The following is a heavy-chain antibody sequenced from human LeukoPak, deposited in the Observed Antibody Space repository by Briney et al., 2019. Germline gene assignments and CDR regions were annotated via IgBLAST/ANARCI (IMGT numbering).Heavy chain of an antibody. CDR3: AREGNYYDSSGYYPSREYYYYGMDV. J-gene: IGHJ6*02. D-gene: IGHD3-22*01. CDR2: ISYDGSNK. Sequence: PGRSLRLSCAASGFTFSSYAMHWVRQAPGKGLEWVAVISYDGSNKYYADSVKGRFTISRDNAKNSLYLQMNSLRAEDTAVYYCAREGNYYDSSGYYPSREYYYYGMDVWGQGTTVTVSS. CDR1: GFTFSSYA. V-gene: IGHV3-30-3*01.